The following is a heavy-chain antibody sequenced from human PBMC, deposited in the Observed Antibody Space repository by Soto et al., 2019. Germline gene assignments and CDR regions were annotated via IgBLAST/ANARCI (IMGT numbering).Heavy chain of an antibody. CDR2: IMPIFRAP. D-gene: IGHD2-15*01. J-gene: IGHJ6*02. V-gene: IGHV1-69*12. CDR3: ASWLKGPDIGNYYYGMDV. Sequence: QVQLVQSGAEVKKPGSSVKVYCKASVGAFSDYAFSWVRQAPGQGLEWLGGIMPIFRAPDYAQKFQGRVTITADEFTRTAYMEMNSLRSEDTAVYYCASWLKGPDIGNYYYGMDVWGQGTTVTVS. CDR1: VGAFSDYA.